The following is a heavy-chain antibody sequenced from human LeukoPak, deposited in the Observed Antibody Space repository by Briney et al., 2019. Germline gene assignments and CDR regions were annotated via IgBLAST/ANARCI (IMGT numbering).Heavy chain of an antibody. D-gene: IGHD3-10*01. CDR2: IHSDGSST. CDR3: VRDQEDYYDSGTGELY. V-gene: IGHV3-74*01. Sequence: GGSLRLSCAASGFTFSSTWMHWFRQAPGKGPVWVSRIHSDGSSTIYADSVKGRFTISRDNSKNTLYLQMNSLRAEDTAVYYCVRDQEDYYDSGTGELYWGQGTLVTVSS. CDR1: GFTFSSTW. J-gene: IGHJ4*02.